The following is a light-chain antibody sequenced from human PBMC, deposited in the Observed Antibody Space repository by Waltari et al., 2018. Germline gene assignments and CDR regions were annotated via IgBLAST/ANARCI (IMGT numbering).Light chain of an antibody. J-gene: IGKJ1*01. V-gene: IGKV3-15*01. Sequence: EIVMTQSPATLSVSPGERATLSCRASQSVSSNLACYQQKPGQAPRLLIYGASTRDTGIPARFGGSGSGTEFTLTISSLQSEDFAVYYCQQYNNWPPWTFGQGTKVEIK. CDR1: QSVSSN. CDR3: QQYNNWPPWT. CDR2: GAS.